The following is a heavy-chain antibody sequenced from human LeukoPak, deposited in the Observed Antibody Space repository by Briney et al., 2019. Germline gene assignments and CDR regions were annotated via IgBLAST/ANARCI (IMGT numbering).Heavy chain of an antibody. D-gene: IGHD4-17*01. CDR2: IRYDESKT. CDR1: GFSFSDYD. V-gene: IGHV3-30*02. J-gene: IGHJ4*02. Sequence: PGGSLRLSCAASGFSFSDYDMHWVRQAPAKGLEWVAFIRYDESKTYYGDSVKGRFTISRDNSKNTLYLQMNSLRAEDTAVYYCAKDSNYGDYCDYWGQGTLVTVSS. CDR3: AKDSNYGDYCDY.